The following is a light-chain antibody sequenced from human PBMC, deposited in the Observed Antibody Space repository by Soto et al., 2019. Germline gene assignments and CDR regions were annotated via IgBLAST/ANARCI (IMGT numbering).Light chain of an antibody. V-gene: IGLV4-69*01. CDR1: SGHSSYA. Sequence: QLVLTQSPSASASLGASVKLTCTLSSGHSSYAIAWHQQQPEKGPRYLMKLNSDGSHSKGDGIPDRFSGSSSGAERYLTIXXXXSXXXADYYCQTWGTGIQVFGTGTKVTV. CDR3: QTWGTGIQV. J-gene: IGLJ1*01. CDR2: LNSDGSH.